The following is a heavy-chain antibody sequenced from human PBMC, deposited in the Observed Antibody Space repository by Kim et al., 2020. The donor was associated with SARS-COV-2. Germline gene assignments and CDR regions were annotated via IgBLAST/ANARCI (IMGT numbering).Heavy chain of an antibody. V-gene: IGHV3-21*01. CDR2: ISSSSSYI. CDR3: ARDPMVTTPKIVRVDWYFDL. J-gene: IGHJ2*01. Sequence: GGSLRLSCAASGFTFSSYSMNWVRQAPGKGLEWVSSISSSSSYIYYADSVKGRFTISRDNAKNSLYLQMNSLRAEDTAVYYCARDPMVTTPKIVRVDWYFDLWGRGTLVTVSS. CDR1: GFTFSSYS. D-gene: IGHD2-8*01.